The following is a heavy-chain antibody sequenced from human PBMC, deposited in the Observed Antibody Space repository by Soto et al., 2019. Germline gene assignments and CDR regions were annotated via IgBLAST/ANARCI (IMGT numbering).Heavy chain of an antibody. J-gene: IGHJ4*02. CDR3: AKVTYYDILPGCYSSSNFVY. CDR2: ISGSGGST. D-gene: IGHD3-9*01. CDR1: GFTFSSYA. V-gene: IGHV3-23*01. Sequence: LRLSCAASGFTFSSYAMSWVRQAPGKGLEWVSAISGSGGSTYYADSVKGRFTISRDNSKNTLYLQMNSLRAEDTAVYYCAKVTYYDILPGCYSSSNFVYWGQGPLVTVSS.